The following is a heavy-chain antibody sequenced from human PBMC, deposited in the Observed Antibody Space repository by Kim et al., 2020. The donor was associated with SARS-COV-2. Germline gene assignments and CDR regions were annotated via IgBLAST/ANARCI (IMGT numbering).Heavy chain of an antibody. CDR1: GFTFSDYY. CDR2: ISSSGSTI. D-gene: IGHD3-10*01. CDR3: ARGGGSGSYPQYYYYYGMDV. V-gene: IGHV3-11*04. J-gene: IGHJ6*02. Sequence: GGSLRLSCAASGFTFSDYYMSWIRQAPGKGLEWVSYISSSGSTIYYADSVKGRFTISRDNAKNSLYLQMNSLRAEDTAVYYCARGGGSGSYPQYYYYYGMDVWGQGTTVTVSS.